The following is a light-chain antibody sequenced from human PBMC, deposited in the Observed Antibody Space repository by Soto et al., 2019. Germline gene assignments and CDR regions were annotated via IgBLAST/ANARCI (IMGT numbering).Light chain of an antibody. CDR3: QQTYSAPLT. CDR2: GAS. Sequence: DIQMTQSPFSLPASVGDRVNITCRASQSISNYLNWYQHKPGRAPSLLIHGASSLQGGVPSRFSGSGSGTDFTLTISSLHPEDFTTYYWQQTYSAPLTFGGGTRVEF. V-gene: IGKV1-39*01. J-gene: IGKJ4*01. CDR1: QSISNY.